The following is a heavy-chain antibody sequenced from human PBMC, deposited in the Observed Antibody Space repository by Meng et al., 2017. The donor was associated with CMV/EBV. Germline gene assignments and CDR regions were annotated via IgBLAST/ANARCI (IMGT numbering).Heavy chain of an antibody. CDR1: GFSFSSYG. D-gene: IGHD2-15*01. V-gene: IGHV3-7*01. CDR3: APSLGYCSGGSCYRDY. CDR2: IKQDGSEK. J-gene: IGHJ4*02. Sequence: GGSLRLSCAASGFSFSSYGMSWVRQAPGKGLEWVANIKQDGSEKYYVDSVKGRFTISRDNAKNSLYLQMNSLRAEDTAVYYCAPSLGYCSGGSCYRDYWGQGTLVTVSS.